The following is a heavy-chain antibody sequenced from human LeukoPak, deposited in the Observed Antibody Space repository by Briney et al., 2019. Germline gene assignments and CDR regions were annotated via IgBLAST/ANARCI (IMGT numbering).Heavy chain of an antibody. CDR3: ARHVLSGYYYYGMDV. D-gene: IGHD1-26*01. CDR2: IYYSGST. Sequence: GSLRLSCAASGFIFSSHWMSWIRQPPGKGLEWIGYIYYSGSTNYNPSLKSRVTISVDTSKNQFSLKLSSVTAADTAVYYCARHVLSGYYYYGMDVWGQGTTVTVSS. CDR1: GFIFSSHW. J-gene: IGHJ6*02. V-gene: IGHV4-59*08.